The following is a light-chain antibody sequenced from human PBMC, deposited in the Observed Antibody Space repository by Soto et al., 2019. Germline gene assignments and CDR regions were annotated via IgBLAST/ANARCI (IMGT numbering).Light chain of an antibody. CDR2: TAS. Sequence: DIRMTQSPSSLSASVGDTVTITCRASQSISSHLNWYQQKPGKAPNLLMYTASNLQSGVPSRFSGSGSGTDFTLKISRVEAEDVGVYYCMQRTHVPITFGQGTKVDIK. CDR3: MQRTHVPIT. V-gene: IGKV1-39*01. CDR1: QSISSH. J-gene: IGKJ1*01.